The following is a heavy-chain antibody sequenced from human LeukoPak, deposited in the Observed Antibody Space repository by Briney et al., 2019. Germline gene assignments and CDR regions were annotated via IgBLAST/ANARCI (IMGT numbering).Heavy chain of an antibody. CDR2: INYSGST. CDR3: ARDAGGGPFFDY. Sequence: PSETLSLTCTVSGVSISGRYWGWIRQPPGKGLEWIGYINYSGSTDYNPSLKSRVTISLDTSKNQFSLKLSSVTVADTAVYYCARDAGGGPFFDYWGQGTLVTVSS. CDR1: GVSISGRY. D-gene: IGHD2-15*01. V-gene: IGHV4-59*11. J-gene: IGHJ4*02.